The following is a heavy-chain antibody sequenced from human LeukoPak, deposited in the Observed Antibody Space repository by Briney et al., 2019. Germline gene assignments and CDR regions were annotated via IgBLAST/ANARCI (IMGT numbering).Heavy chain of an antibody. Sequence: GGSLRLSCAASGFTFSGFAMTWVRQAPRQGLEWVSGITGSGGSTYYADSVKGRFTISRDNFKNTLYLQLSSLRAEDTAVYYCAKAWGGGSLYEWNYYHYMDVWGKGTTVTVSS. V-gene: IGHV3-23*01. D-gene: IGHD1-7*01. J-gene: IGHJ6*03. CDR3: AKAWGGGSLYEWNYYHYMDV. CDR2: ITGSGGST. CDR1: GFTFSGFA.